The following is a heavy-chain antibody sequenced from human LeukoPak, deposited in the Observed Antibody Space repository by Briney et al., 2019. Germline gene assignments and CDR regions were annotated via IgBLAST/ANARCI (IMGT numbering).Heavy chain of an antibody. CDR2: ILYDGINK. CDR3: AKDSQTTFGLLSLLDY. Sequence: PGGSLRLSCAASGFTFSSYGMHWVRQAPGKGLEWVAVILYDGINKYYADSVKGRFTISRHNSKNTLYLQMNSLRAEDTAVYYCAKDSQTTFGLLSLLDYWGQGTLVTVSS. CDR1: GFTFSSYG. D-gene: IGHD3-16*01. V-gene: IGHV3-33*06. J-gene: IGHJ4*02.